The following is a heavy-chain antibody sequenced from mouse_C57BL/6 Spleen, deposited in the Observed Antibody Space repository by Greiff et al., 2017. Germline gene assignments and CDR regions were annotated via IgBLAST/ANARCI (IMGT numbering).Heavy chain of an antibody. J-gene: IGHJ2*01. CDR1: GFSFNTYA. CDR3: VRGAYDGYFYFDY. V-gene: IGHV10-1*01. Sequence: EVQLVESGGGLVQPKGSLKLSCAASGFSFNTYAMNWVRQAPGKGLEWVARIRSKSNNYATYYADSVKDRFTISRDDSESMLYLQMNNLKTEDTAMYYCVRGAYDGYFYFDYWGQGTTLTVSS. CDR2: IRSKSNNYAT. D-gene: IGHD2-3*01.